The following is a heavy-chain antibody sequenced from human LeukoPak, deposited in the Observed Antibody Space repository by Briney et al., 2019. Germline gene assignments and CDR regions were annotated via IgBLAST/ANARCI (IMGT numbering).Heavy chain of an antibody. CDR1: GGSISSYY. CDR3: AGSGSYYKAVYFDY. Sequence: PSETLSLTCTVSGGSISSYYWSWIRQPPGKGLEWIGYIYYSGSINYNPSLKSRVTISVDTSKNQFSLKLSSVTAADTAVYYCAGSGSYYKAVYFDYWGQGTLVTVSS. CDR2: IYYSGSI. V-gene: IGHV4-59*01. J-gene: IGHJ4*02. D-gene: IGHD3-10*01.